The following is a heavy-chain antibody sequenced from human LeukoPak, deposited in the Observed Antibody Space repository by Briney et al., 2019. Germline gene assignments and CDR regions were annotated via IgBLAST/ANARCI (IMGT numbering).Heavy chain of an antibody. CDR1: GGSISSSY. CDR2: IYYSGST. Sequence: PSETLSLTCTVSGGSISSSYWSWIRQPPGKGPEWIGYIYYSGSTNYNPSLRSRVTISVDTSKNQFSLKLSSVTAADTAVYYCARAPYYDFWSGYGIWFDPWGQGTLVTVSS. V-gene: IGHV4-59*01. D-gene: IGHD3-3*01. J-gene: IGHJ5*02. CDR3: ARAPYYDFWSGYGIWFDP.